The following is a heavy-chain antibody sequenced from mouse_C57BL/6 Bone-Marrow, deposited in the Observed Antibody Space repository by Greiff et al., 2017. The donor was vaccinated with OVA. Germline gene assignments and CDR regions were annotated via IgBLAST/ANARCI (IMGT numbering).Heavy chain of an antibody. J-gene: IGHJ4*01. D-gene: IGHD1-2*01. CDR1: GYSITSGYY. V-gene: IGHV3-6*01. CDR3: ARAITTDAMDY. Sequence: DVKLQESGPGLVKPSQSLSLTCSVTGYSITSGYYWNWIRQFPGNKLEWMGYISYDGSNNYNPSLKNRISITRDTSKNQFFLKLNSVTTEDTATYYCARAITTDAMDYWGQGTSVTVSS. CDR2: ISYDGSN.